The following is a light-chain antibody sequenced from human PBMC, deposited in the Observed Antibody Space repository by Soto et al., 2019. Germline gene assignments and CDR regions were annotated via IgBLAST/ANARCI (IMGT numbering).Light chain of an antibody. V-gene: IGKV1-27*01. CDR1: QSISSW. Sequence: DIQMTQSPSTLSASVGDRVTITCRASQSISSWVAWYQQKPGKVPKLLIYAASTLQSGVPSRFSGSGSGTDFTLTISSLQPEDVATYYCQKCKVAPFTFGGGTKVDIK. J-gene: IGKJ4*01. CDR2: AAS. CDR3: QKCKVAPFT.